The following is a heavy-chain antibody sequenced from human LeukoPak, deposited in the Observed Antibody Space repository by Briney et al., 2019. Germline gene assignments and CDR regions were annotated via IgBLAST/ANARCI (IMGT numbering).Heavy chain of an antibody. D-gene: IGHD1-26*01. CDR2: IYYIGST. CDR1: GGSISSYY. Sequence: SETLSLTCTVAGGSISSYYWTWIRQTPGRGLEWIGQIYYIGSTNYNPSHKSRVTFSVDTSKNQFSLKLNFVTAADTAVYYCARRSHLVGAPFDIWGQGTMVTVSS. J-gene: IGHJ3*02. CDR3: ARRSHLVGAPFDI. V-gene: IGHV4-59*08.